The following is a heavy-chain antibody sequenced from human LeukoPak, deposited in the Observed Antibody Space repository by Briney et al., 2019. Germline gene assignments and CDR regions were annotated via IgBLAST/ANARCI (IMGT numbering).Heavy chain of an antibody. CDR3: ARAYYGSGSYYNGYNWFDP. J-gene: IGHJ5*02. Sequence: ASVKVSCKASGYTFTGYYMHWVRQAPGQGLEWMGWINPNSGGTNYAQKFQGRVTMTRDTPISTAYMELSRLRSDDTAVYYCARAYYGSGSYYNGYNWFDPWGQGTLVTVSS. CDR1: GYTFTGYY. V-gene: IGHV1-2*02. CDR2: INPNSGGT. D-gene: IGHD3-10*01.